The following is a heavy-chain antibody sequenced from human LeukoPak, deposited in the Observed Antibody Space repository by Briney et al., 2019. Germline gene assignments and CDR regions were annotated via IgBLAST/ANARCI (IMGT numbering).Heavy chain of an antibody. CDR3: AREDADYTFSFDF. V-gene: IGHV1-46*01. CDR1: GYTFTRNY. D-gene: IGHD4-17*01. CDR2: INPRGGST. J-gene: IGHJ4*02. Sequence: ASVKVSCKASGYTFTRNYMHWVRQAPGQGLEWMGIINPRGGSTTYAQRFQGRLTMTRDTSTSTVYMELSSLRSEDTAVYYCAREDADYTFSFDFWGQGTLVTVSS.